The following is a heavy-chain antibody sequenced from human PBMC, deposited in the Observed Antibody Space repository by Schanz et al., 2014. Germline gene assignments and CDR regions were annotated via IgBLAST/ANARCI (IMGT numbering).Heavy chain of an antibody. CDR2: ISGSGVIT. D-gene: IGHD3-22*01. CDR1: GFTFSTYA. CDR3: AKSYDTSGYSGFDY. J-gene: IGHJ4*02. V-gene: IGHV3-23*04. Sequence: EVQLVESGGGLVQPGGSLRLSCAASGFTFSTYAMSWVRQAPGKGLEWVSGISGSGVITYYEDSVKGRFTISRDNSKNTLYLQMNSLRTEDTAVYFCAKSYDTSGYSGFDYWGQGTLVTVSS.